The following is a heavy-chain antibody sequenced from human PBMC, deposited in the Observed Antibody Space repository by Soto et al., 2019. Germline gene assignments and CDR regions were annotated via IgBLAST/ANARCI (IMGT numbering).Heavy chain of an antibody. CDR2: IYYSGTT. J-gene: IGHJ3*01. Sequence: PSETLSLTCTVSGGSISSADFFWTWLRQPPGKGLEWLGYIYYSGTTYYNPSLKGRLTVSMDTSKNQFSLNLKFVTAADTAVYFCARDQSGAADFWGRGTAVTVSS. D-gene: IGHD7-27*01. V-gene: IGHV4-30-4*01. CDR1: GGSISSADFF. CDR3: ARDQSGAADF.